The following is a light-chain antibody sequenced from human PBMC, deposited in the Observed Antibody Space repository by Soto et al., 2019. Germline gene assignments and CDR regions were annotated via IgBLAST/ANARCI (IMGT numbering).Light chain of an antibody. CDR2: GAS. CDR3: QQYNDWPRT. V-gene: IGKV3-15*01. Sequence: EIVMTQSPATVSVSPGERASLSCRASQSVSSDLARYQQKPGQAPRLLIYGASTRATGISARFSGSGSGTEFTLTISSLQSEDFAVYYCQQYNDWPRTFGQGTKVEIK. J-gene: IGKJ1*01. CDR1: QSVSSD.